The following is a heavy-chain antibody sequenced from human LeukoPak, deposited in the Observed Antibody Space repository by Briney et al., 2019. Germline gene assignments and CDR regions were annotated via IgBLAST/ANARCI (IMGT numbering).Heavy chain of an antibody. V-gene: IGHV3-48*03. Sequence: GGSLRLSCAASGFTFSSYEMNWVRQAPGKGLEWVSYISSSGSTIYYADSVKGRFTISRDNAKNSLYPQMNSLRAEDTAVYYCARLRGPMVRGDRWGQGTLVTVSS. J-gene: IGHJ4*02. CDR1: GFTFSSYE. CDR2: ISSSGSTI. D-gene: IGHD3-10*01. CDR3: ARLRGPMVRGDR.